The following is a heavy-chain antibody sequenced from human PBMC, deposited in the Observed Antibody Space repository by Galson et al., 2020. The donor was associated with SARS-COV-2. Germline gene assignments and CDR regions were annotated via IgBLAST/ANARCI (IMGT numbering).Heavy chain of an antibody. Sequence: SETLSLTCTVSGGSISSYYWSWIRQPPGKGLEWIGYIYYSGHTNYNPTLKSRVTISLNTSENQFSLKLSSVTAADTAVYYCAKTVRFLDWTHAFDIWGQGTMVTVSS. V-gene: IGHV4-59*01. J-gene: IGHJ3*02. CDR3: AKTVRFLDWTHAFDI. D-gene: IGHD3-3*01. CDR2: IYYSGHT. CDR1: GGSISSYY.